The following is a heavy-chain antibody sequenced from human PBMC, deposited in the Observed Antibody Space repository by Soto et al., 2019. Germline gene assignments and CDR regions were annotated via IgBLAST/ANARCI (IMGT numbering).Heavy chain of an antibody. CDR2: IYYSGST. V-gene: IGHV4-39*01. Sequence: QLQLQESGPGLVKPSETLSLTCTVSGGSISSSSYYWGWIRQPPGKGLEWIGSIYYSGSTHYNPSLKSRVTISVDTSKMQFSLKLSSVTAADTAVYYCATPWFGDGDYWGQGTLVTVSS. J-gene: IGHJ4*02. CDR3: ATPWFGDGDY. D-gene: IGHD3-10*01. CDR1: GGSISSSSYY.